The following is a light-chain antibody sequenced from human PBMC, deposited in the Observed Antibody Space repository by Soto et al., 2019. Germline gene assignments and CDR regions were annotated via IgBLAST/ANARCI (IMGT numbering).Light chain of an antibody. Sequence: EILMTQSPATLSLSPGERATLSCRASQSVSSYLAWYQQKPGQAPRLLIYDASNRATGIPARFSGSGSGTDFTLTISSLETEDLAVYYCQQRSNWPLTFGGGTKVDIK. J-gene: IGKJ4*01. CDR1: QSVSSY. CDR2: DAS. V-gene: IGKV3-11*01. CDR3: QQRSNWPLT.